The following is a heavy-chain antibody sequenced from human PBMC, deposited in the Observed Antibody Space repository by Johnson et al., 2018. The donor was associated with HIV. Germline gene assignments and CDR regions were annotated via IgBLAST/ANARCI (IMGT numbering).Heavy chain of an antibody. Sequence: QVQLVESGGGVVQPGRSLRLSCAASGFTFSSYAMHWVRQAPGKGLEWVAVISYDGSNKYYADSVKGRFTISRDNSKDPLYLEMNSLRAEETAVFYWARDYETIWGQGTMVTVSS. CDR3: ARDYETI. CDR1: GFTFSSYA. CDR2: ISYDGSNK. D-gene: IGHD3-16*01. V-gene: IGHV3-30*14. J-gene: IGHJ3*02.